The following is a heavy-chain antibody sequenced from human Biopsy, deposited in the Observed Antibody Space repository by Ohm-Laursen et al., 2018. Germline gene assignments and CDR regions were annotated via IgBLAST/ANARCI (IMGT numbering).Heavy chain of an antibody. V-gene: IGHV4-59*01. Sequence: GTLSLTCTVSGGSISSDYWSWIRQSPGKGLEWIGYISNRGSTNYNPSLRGRVTISVDTSKNQFPLKLSSVTAADTAVFFCARLYRLDDYWNDDPPDAFDVWGQGIRVTVSS. CDR2: ISNRGST. CDR1: GGSISSDY. J-gene: IGHJ3*01. D-gene: IGHD3-3*01. CDR3: ARLYRLDDYWNDDPPDAFDV.